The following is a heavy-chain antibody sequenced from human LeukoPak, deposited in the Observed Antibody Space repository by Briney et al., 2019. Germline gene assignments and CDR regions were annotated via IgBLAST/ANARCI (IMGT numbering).Heavy chain of an antibody. V-gene: IGHV1-18*01. CDR2: ISAYNGNT. D-gene: IGHD3-3*01. J-gene: IGHJ4*02. CDR1: GYTFTSYG. CDR3: ARGGLITIFGVVTEPHFDY. Sequence: ASVKVSCKASGYTFTSYGISWVRQAPGQGLEWMGWISAYNGNTNYAQKLQGRVTMTTDTSTSTAYMELRSLRSDDTAVYYCARGGLITIFGVVTEPHFDYWGQGTLVTVSS.